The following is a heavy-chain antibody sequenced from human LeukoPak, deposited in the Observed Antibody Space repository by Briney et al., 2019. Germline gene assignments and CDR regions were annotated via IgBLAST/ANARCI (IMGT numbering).Heavy chain of an antibody. CDR1: GFTFNRYN. V-gene: IGHV3-21*01. CDR3: ARSRLLYSGSYWYFDY. CDR2: ISTSSSYI. Sequence: GGSLRLSCAASGFTFNRYNMNWVRRAPGKGLEWVSSISTSSSYIYYADSVKGRFTISRDNAKNSLYLQMNSLRAEDTAVYYCARSRLLYSGSYWYFDYWGQGTLVTVSS. D-gene: IGHD1-26*01. J-gene: IGHJ4*02.